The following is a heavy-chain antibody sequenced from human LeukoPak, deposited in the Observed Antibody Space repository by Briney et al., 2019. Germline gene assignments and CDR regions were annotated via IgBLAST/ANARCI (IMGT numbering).Heavy chain of an antibody. CDR3: ARDLATGRSGWSVY. V-gene: IGHV1-18*04. CDR1: GYTFTNYG. CDR2: ISAYDGNT. Sequence: ASVKVSCKASGYTFTNYGINWVRQATGQGLEWMGWISAYDGNTNCAQKLQGRVTMTTDTSTTTAYMELRSLRSDDTAVYYCARDLATGRSGWSVYWGQGTLVTVSS. D-gene: IGHD6-19*01. J-gene: IGHJ4*02.